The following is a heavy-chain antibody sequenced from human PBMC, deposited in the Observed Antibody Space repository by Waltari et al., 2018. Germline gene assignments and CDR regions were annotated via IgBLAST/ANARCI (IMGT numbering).Heavy chain of an antibody. CDR3: ARGLKTGGAARDNWFDP. J-gene: IGHJ5*02. CDR2: INHSGTT. CDR1: GGSFSGYY. V-gene: IGHV4-34*01. D-gene: IGHD6-6*01. Sequence: QVQLQQWGAGLLKPSETLSLTCAVYGGSFSGYYWSWIRQPPGKGLEWIGEINHSGTTTTNPPLKSRVTISVDTAKNQFSLKLSSGTAADTAVYYCARGLKTGGAARDNWFDPWGQGTLVTVSS.